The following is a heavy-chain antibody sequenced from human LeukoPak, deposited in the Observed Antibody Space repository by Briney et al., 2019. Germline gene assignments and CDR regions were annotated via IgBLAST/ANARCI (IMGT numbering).Heavy chain of an antibody. CDR3: AKDFGRNLGGPGY. V-gene: IGHV3-23*01. Sequence: GGSLRLSCAASGFTFSTYTMAWVRQAPGGGLEWVSGMSGDGGSTYYADSVKGRFAISRDNSKSALYLQMNSLGAEDTAVYYCAKDFGRNLGGPGYWGRGTLVTISS. CDR2: MSGDGGST. CDR1: GFTFSTYT. J-gene: IGHJ4*02. D-gene: IGHD3-10*01.